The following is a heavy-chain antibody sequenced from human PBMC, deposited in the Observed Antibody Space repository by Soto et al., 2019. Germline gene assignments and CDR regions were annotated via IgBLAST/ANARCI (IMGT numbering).Heavy chain of an antibody. CDR3: SADLPDIGVGWWV. Sequence: SVKVSCKASGSGFIRSGIQWVRQAHGQRLEWIGWIVVASGQTNYAQNFRGRVAITRDTSTATAYIELTGLTSEDTAVYFCSADLPDIGVGWWVWGQGTTVTVSS. J-gene: IGHJ6*02. D-gene: IGHD2-15*01. V-gene: IGHV1-58*02. CDR2: IVVASGQT. CDR1: GSGFIRSG.